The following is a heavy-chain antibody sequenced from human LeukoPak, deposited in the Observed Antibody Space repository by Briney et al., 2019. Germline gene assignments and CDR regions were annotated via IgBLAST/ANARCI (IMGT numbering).Heavy chain of an antibody. CDR2: VYSGGTT. J-gene: IGHJ4*02. V-gene: IGHV3-53*01. CDR3: ARGPDYDILTGYRDY. CDR1: GFIVSSNY. Sequence: GGSLRLSCAASGFIVSSNYMSWVRQAPGKGLEWVSIVYSGGTTYYADSVKGRFTISRDNSKNTLYLQMNSLRAEDTAVYYCARGPDYDILTGYRDYWGQGTLVTVSS. D-gene: IGHD3-9*01.